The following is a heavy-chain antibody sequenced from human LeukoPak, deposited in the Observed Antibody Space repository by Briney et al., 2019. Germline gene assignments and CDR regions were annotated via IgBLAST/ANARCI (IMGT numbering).Heavy chain of an antibody. Sequence: GGSLRLSCAASGFTFSDYPTSWVRQAPGKGLEWVSVISGSGETIYYADSVKGRFTISRDNSRRTLYLQMNGLRGDDTAVYYCAKDRTRGWYLGYDAFDVWGQGTMVTVSS. V-gene: IGHV3-23*01. CDR1: GFTFSDYP. CDR2: ISGSGETI. CDR3: AKDRTRGWYLGYDAFDV. D-gene: IGHD6-19*01. J-gene: IGHJ3*01.